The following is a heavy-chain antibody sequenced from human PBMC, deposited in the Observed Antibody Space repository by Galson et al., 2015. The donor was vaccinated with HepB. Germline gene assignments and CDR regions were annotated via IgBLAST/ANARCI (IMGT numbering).Heavy chain of an antibody. CDR2: ISHDGRNT. CDR1: GFTFSTST. J-gene: IGHJ4*02. CDR3: ARERGAGWYEGNDY. Sequence: SLRLSCAASGFTFSTSTMNWVREAPGKGLEWVAIISHDGRNTYYAYSVKGRFTISRDNSRNTLYLQMNGLRSDDTAVYYCARERGAGWYEGNDYWGQGTRVVVSS. D-gene: IGHD6-19*01. V-gene: IGHV3-30*04.